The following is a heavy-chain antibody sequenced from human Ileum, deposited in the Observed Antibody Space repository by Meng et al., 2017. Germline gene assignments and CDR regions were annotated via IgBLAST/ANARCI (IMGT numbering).Heavy chain of an antibody. V-gene: IGHV3-7*01. CDR3: ARDQKLQASNY. Sequence: GGSLRLSCAASGFTFSSYSMSWVRQAPGKGLEWVANIKQDGSEMYYVDSMKGRFTISRDNAKNSLYLHMNNLRADDTAVYYCARDQKLQASNYWGQGTLVTVSS. CDR2: IKQDGSEM. CDR1: GFTFSSYS. D-gene: IGHD1-1*01. J-gene: IGHJ4*02.